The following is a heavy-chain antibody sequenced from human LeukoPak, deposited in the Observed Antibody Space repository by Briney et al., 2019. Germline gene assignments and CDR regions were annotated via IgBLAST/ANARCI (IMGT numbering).Heavy chain of an antibody. V-gene: IGHV4-59*08. J-gene: IGHJ4*02. Sequence: SSETLSLTCTVPEGYISNYFWSWIRQPPGKGLEWIGYIYYTGMTNSNPSLKSRVTISMDTSKNQFSLNLRSVTAADTAIYYCARHGRMVIMSKFSTGIDQWGQGTLVTVSS. D-gene: IGHD2-8*01. CDR3: ARHGRMVIMSKFSTGIDQ. CDR1: EGYISNYF. CDR2: IYYTGMT.